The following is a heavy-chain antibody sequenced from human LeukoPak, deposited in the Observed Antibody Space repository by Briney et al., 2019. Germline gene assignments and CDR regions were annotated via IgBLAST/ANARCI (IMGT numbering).Heavy chain of an antibody. J-gene: IGHJ4*02. CDR3: ARGYYYDSSGYYNYFDY. D-gene: IGHD3-22*01. V-gene: IGHV4-59*12. Sequence: PSETLSLTCTVSGGSISSYYWSWIRQPPGKGLEWIGYIYYSGSTDYNPSLKSRVTISVDTSKNQFSLKLSSVTAADTAVYYCARGYYYDSSGYYNYFDYWGQGTLVTVSS. CDR1: GGSISSYY. CDR2: IYYSGST.